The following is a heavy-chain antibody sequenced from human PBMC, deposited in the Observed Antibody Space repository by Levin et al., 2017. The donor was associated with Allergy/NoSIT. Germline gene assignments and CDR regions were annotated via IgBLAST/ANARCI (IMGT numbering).Heavy chain of an antibody. V-gene: IGHV3-30*18. CDR2: ISYDGSNK. CDR3: AKQALGPIFGVVNDNWYFDL. Sequence: GESLKISCAASGFTFSSYGMHWVRQAPGKGLEWVAVISYDGSNKYYADSVKGRFTISRDNSKNTLYLQMNSLRAEDTAVYYCAKQALGPIFGVVNDNWYFDLWGRGTLVTVSS. J-gene: IGHJ2*01. D-gene: IGHD3-3*01. CDR1: GFTFSSYG.